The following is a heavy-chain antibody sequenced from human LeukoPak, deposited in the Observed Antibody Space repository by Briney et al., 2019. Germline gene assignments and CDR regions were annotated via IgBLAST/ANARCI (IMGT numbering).Heavy chain of an antibody. D-gene: IGHD2-15*01. CDR3: AGPGKLFSVDY. CDR1: GGSFSGYY. CDR2: INHSGST. Sequence: SETLSLTCAVYGGSFSGYYWSWIRQPPGKGLEWIGEINHSGSTNYNPSLKSRVTISVDTSKNQFSLKLSSVTPADTAVYYCAGPGKLFSVDYWGQGTLVTVSS. J-gene: IGHJ4*02. V-gene: IGHV4-34*01.